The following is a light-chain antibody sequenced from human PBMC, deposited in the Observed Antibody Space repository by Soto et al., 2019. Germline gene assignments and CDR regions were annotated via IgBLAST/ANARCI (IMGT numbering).Light chain of an antibody. CDR2: GAS. Sequence: EIVLTQSPGTLSLSPGERATLSCRASQSVRSSYLAWYQQKPGQAPRLLIYGASSGATGIPDRFSGSGSGTDFTLTISRLEPEDFAVYYCQQYGSSGYTFGQGTKLEIK. J-gene: IGKJ2*01. CDR1: QSVRSSY. V-gene: IGKV3-20*01. CDR3: QQYGSSGYT.